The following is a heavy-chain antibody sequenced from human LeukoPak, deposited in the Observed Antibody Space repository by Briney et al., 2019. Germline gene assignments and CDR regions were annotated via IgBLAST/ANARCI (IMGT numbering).Heavy chain of an antibody. D-gene: IGHD3-10*01. Sequence: GGSLRLSCAASGFTFSSYSMNWVRQAPGKGLEWVSSISSSSSYIYYADSVKGRFTISRDNAKNSLYLQMNSLRAEDTAVYYCARLLMVRGVKEGFDYWGQGTLVTVSS. CDR3: ARLLMVRGVKEGFDY. V-gene: IGHV3-21*01. CDR1: GFTFSSYS. CDR2: ISSSSSYI. J-gene: IGHJ4*02.